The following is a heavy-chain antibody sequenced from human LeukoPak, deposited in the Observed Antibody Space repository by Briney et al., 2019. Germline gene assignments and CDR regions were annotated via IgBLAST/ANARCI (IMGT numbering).Heavy chain of an antibody. CDR3: ARSLAYYDILTGYYYYYYYGMDV. J-gene: IGHJ6*04. V-gene: IGHV3-11*06. Sequence: PGGSLRLSCAASGFTYSDYYMSWLRQAPGKGLEWVSYISSSSSYTNYADSVKGRFTISRDNAKNSLFLQMNSLRAEDTAVYYCARSLAYYDILTGYYYYYYYGMDVWGKGTTVTVSS. CDR2: ISSSSSYT. CDR1: GFTYSDYY. D-gene: IGHD3-9*01.